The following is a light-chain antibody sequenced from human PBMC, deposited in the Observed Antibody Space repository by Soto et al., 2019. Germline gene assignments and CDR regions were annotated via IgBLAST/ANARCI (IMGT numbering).Light chain of an antibody. V-gene: IGLV3-21*04. CDR2: YDS. J-gene: IGLJ2*01. CDR3: QVWDSSSDHVI. CDR1: SIGSKS. Sequence: SSELTQPPSVSLAPGQTASITCGGNSIGSKSVHWYQQKPGQAPIVVIYYDSDRPSGIPERFAGSNSGNMATLTISRVEAGDEADYYCQVWDSSSDHVIFGGGTKLTVL.